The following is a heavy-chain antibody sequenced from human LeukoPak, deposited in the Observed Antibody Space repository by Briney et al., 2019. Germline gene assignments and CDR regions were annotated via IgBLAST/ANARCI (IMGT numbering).Heavy chain of an antibody. D-gene: IGHD4-23*01. CDR1: GFTFSSYG. J-gene: IGHJ4*02. V-gene: IGHV3-30*03. Sequence: GGSLRLSCAASGFTFSSYGMHWVRQAPGKGLEWVAVISYDGSNKYYADSVKGRFTISRDNSKNTLYLQMNSLRAEDTAVYYCARAKLQGYFDYWGQGTLVTVSS. CDR2: ISYDGSNK. CDR3: ARAKLQGYFDY.